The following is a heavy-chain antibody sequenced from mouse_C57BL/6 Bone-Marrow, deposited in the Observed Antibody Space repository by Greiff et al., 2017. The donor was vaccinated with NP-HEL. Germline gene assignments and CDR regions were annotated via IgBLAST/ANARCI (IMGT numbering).Heavy chain of an antibody. CDR2: ISSGGSYT. CDR1: GFTFSSYG. CDR3: ASPYDYDVAWFAY. V-gene: IGHV5-6*01. J-gene: IGHJ3*01. Sequence: VQLKESGGDLVKPGGSLKLSCAASGFTFSSYGMSWVRQTPDKRLEWVATISSGGSYTYYPASVKGRFTISRDNAKNTLYLQMISLKSEDTAMYYCASPYDYDVAWFAYGGRGTLVTVSA. D-gene: IGHD2-4*01.